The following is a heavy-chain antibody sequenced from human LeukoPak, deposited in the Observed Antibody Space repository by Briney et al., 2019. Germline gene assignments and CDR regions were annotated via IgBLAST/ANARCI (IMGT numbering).Heavy chain of an antibody. CDR3: ATDPPYDFWSPYGY. CDR1: GYTLTELS. Sequence: ASVKVSCKVSGYTLTELSMHWVRQAPGKGLEGMGGFDPEDGETIYAQKFQGRVNMTEDTSTDTAYMELSSLRSEDTAVYYCATDPPYDFWSPYGYWGQGTLVTVSS. D-gene: IGHD3-3*01. CDR2: FDPEDGET. J-gene: IGHJ4*02. V-gene: IGHV1-24*01.